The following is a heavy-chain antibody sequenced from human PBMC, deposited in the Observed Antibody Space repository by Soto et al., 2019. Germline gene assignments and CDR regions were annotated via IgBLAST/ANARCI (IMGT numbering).Heavy chain of an antibody. Sequence: GGSLRLSCAASGFTFSDYYMSWIRQAPGKGLEWVSYISSSGSTIYYADSVKGRFTISRDNAKNSLYLQMNSLRAEDTAVYYCARLGYCSSTSCYVDYYYYMDVWGKGTTVTVSS. D-gene: IGHD2-2*01. V-gene: IGHV3-11*01. CDR1: GFTFSDYY. CDR3: ARLGYCSSTSCYVDYYYYMDV. J-gene: IGHJ6*03. CDR2: ISSSGSTI.